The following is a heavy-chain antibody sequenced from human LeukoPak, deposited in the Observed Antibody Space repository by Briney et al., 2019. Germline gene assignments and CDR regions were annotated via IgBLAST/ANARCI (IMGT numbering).Heavy chain of an antibody. Sequence: SETLSLTCAVYGGSFSGYYWSWIRQPPGKGLEWIGEINHSGSTNYNPSLKSRVTISVDTSKNQFSLKLSSVTAADTAAYYCARHNPYCSSTSCPNWFDPWGQGTLVTVSS. D-gene: IGHD2-2*01. CDR3: ARHNPYCSSTSCPNWFDP. CDR2: INHSGST. CDR1: GGSFSGYY. J-gene: IGHJ5*02. V-gene: IGHV4-34*01.